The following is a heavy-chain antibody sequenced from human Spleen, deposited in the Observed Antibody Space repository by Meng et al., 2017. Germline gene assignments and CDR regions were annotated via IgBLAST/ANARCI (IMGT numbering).Heavy chain of an antibody. CDR2: INHSGST. D-gene: IGHD4-11*01. Sequence: QVQSQPSGAGLLKPSEPRSRTFVVSGGSFSDYYWIWIRQPPGKGLEWIGEINHSGSTNYNPSLESRATISVDTSQNNLSLKLSSVTAADSAVYYCARGPTTMAHDFDYWGQGTLVTVSS. J-gene: IGHJ4*02. V-gene: IGHV4-34*01. CDR3: ARGPTTMAHDFDY. CDR1: GGSFSDYY.